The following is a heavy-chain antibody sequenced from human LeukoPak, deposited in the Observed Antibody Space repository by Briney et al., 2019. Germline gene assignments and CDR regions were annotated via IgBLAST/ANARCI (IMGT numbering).Heavy chain of an antibody. D-gene: IGHD3-22*01. CDR2: ISAYNGNT. J-gene: IGHJ3*02. CDR3: ATPSSGYYYVSAFDI. CDR1: GYTFTSYG. Sequence: ASVKVSCKASGYTFTSYGISWVRQAPGQGLEWMGWISAYNGNTDYAQKLQGRVTMTTDTSTSTAYMELRSLRSDDTAVYYCATPSSGYYYVSAFDIWGQGTMVTVSS. V-gene: IGHV1-18*01.